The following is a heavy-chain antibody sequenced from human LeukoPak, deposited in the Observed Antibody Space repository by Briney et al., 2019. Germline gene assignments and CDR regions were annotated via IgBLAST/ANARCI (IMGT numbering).Heavy chain of an antibody. Sequence: PGGSLRLSCAASGFAFSSYSMNWVRQAPRKGLEWVSAISGSGGSTYYADSVKGRFTISRDNSKNTLYLQMNSLRAEDTAVYYCAKFSNASGSCDYWGQGTLVTVSS. CDR1: GFAFSSYS. J-gene: IGHJ4*02. D-gene: IGHD1-26*01. V-gene: IGHV3-23*01. CDR3: AKFSNASGSCDY. CDR2: ISGSGGST.